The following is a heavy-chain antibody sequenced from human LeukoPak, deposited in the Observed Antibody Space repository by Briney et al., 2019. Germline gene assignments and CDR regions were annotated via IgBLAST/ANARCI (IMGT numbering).Heavy chain of an antibody. CDR3: ARSNDFWSGFLIGY. Sequence: PSETLSLTCTVSGGSISRGSLYWGWIRQPPGKGLEWIGRIYYSGSTYYNASLKSRLTLSVDTSKNQFSLKLSSVTAADTAMYYCARSNDFWSGFLIGYWGQGTLVTVSS. CDR1: GGSISRGSLY. V-gene: IGHV4-39*01. CDR2: IYYSGST. J-gene: IGHJ4*02. D-gene: IGHD3-3*01.